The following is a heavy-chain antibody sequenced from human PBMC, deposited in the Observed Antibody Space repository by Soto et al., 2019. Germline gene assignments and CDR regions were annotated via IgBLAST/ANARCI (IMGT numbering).Heavy chain of an antibody. J-gene: IGHJ4*02. V-gene: IGHV3-66*01. CDR2: IYSGGST. CDR1: GFTVSSNY. Sequence: GRSLRLSCAASGFTVSSNYMSWVRQAPGKGLEWVSVIYSGGSTYYADSVKGRFTISRDNSKNTLYLQMNSLRAEDTAVYYCARVLGGYDVFDYWGQGTLVTVSS. D-gene: IGHD5-12*01. CDR3: ARVLGGYDVFDY.